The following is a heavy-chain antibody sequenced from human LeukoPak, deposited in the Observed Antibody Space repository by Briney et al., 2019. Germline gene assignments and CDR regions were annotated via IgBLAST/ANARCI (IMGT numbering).Heavy chain of an antibody. CDR3: ARDPIHRDGYNAA. CDR1: GGSISSSSYY. Sequence: SETLSLTCTVSGGSISSSSYYWGWIRQPPGKGLEWIGSIYYSGSTYYNPSLKSRVTISIDTSKNQMSLKLRSVIAADTAVYYCARDPIHRDGYNAAWGQGALVSVSS. CDR2: IYYSGST. V-gene: IGHV4-39*07. D-gene: IGHD5-24*01. J-gene: IGHJ5*02.